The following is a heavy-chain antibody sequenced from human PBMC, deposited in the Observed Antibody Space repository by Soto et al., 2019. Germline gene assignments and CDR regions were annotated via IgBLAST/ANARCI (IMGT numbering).Heavy chain of an antibody. CDR3: ARDRVEMATVTYFDF. CDR1: GGSISSYY. J-gene: IGHJ4*02. V-gene: IGHV4-59*01. D-gene: IGHD4-4*01. Sequence: VQLQESGPGLVKPSETLSLTCTVSGGSISSYYWSWIRQPPGKGLEWIGYIYYSGGTSYNPSLKSRVTISLDTSKNQFSLRLSSVTAADTAVYYCARDRVEMATVTYFDFWGRGALVTVSS. CDR2: IYYSGGT.